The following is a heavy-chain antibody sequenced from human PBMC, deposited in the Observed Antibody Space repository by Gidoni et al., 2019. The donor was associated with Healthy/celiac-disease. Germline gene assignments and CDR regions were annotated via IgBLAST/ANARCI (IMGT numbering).Heavy chain of an antibody. CDR3: ARGDDTMFGAFDI. Sequence: EVKKPGSSVKVSCKASGGTCSSYAINWVRQAPGQGLEWMGGIIPIFGTANYAQKFQGRVTITADESTSTAYMELSSLRSEDTAVYYCARGDDTMFGAFDIWGQGTMVTVSS. J-gene: IGHJ3*02. V-gene: IGHV1-69*01. CDR1: GGTCSSYA. CDR2: IIPIFGTA. D-gene: IGHD3-10*02.